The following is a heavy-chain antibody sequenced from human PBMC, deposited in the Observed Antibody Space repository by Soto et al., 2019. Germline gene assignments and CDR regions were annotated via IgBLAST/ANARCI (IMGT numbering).Heavy chain of an antibody. D-gene: IGHD3-22*01. CDR3: AKVTYYYDTSVYYYFDY. J-gene: IGHJ4*02. CDR1: GLPFRSYA. CDR2: TTGSRGATT. V-gene: IGHV3-23*01. Sequence: GGPLRLSFIASGLPFRSYAMSWVRPAPGMGLESVPPTTGSRGATTYYADSVKGRFTISRDNSKNTLYLQMNSLRAEDTAVYYCAKVTYYYDTSVYYYFDYWGQGTQVTVS.